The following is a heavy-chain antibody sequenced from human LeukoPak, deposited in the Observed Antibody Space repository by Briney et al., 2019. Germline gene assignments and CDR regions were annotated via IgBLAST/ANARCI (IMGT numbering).Heavy chain of an antibody. Sequence: SSETLSLTCTASGGSISSSSYYWGWIRQPPGKGLEWIGSIYYSGSTYYNPSLKSRVTISVDTSKNQFSLKLSSVTAADTAVYYCARPEEGYALFDYWGQGTLVTVSS. CDR2: IYYSGST. D-gene: IGHD1-1*01. J-gene: IGHJ4*02. V-gene: IGHV4-39*01. CDR3: ARPEEGYALFDY. CDR1: GGSISSSSYY.